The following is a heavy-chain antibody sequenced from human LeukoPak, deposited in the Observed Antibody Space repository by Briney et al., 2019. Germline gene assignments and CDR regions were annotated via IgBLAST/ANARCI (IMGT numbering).Heavy chain of an antibody. J-gene: IGHJ4*02. CDR3: ARSIVGATSHFDY. D-gene: IGHD1-26*01. Sequence: KAGGSLRLSCAASGFTFSSYSMNWVRQAPGKGLEWVSSISSSSSYIYYADSVKGRFTISRDNAKNSLYLQMNSLRAEDTAVYYCARSIVGATSHFDYWGQGTLVTVSS. CDR1: GFTFSSYS. V-gene: IGHV3-21*01. CDR2: ISSSSSYI.